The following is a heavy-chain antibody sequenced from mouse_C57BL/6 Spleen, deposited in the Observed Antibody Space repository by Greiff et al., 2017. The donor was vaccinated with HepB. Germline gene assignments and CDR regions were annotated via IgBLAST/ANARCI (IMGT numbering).Heavy chain of an antibody. D-gene: IGHD2-1*01. V-gene: IGHV1-80*01. CDR3: ARSKGSTTPENYFDY. CDR1: GYAFSSYW. CDR2: IYPGDGDT. J-gene: IGHJ2*01. Sequence: QVQLQQSGAELVKPGASVKISCKASGYAFSSYWMNWVKQRPGKGLEWIGQIYPGDGDTNYNGKFKGKATLTADKYSSTAYMQLSSLTSEDSAVYFWARSKGSTTPENYFDYWGQGTTLTVSS.